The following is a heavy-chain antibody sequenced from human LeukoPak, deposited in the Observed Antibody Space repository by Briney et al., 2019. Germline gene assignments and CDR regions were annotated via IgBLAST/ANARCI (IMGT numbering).Heavy chain of an antibody. V-gene: IGHV3-23*01. CDR1: GFTFSSYA. Sequence: PGRSLRLSCAASGFTFSSYAMSWVRQAPGKGLEWVSAISGSGGSTYYADSVKGRFTISRDNSKNTLYMQMNSLRAEDTAVYYCAKDRHDYGDYYNWFDPWGQGTLVTVSS. CDR3: AKDRHDYGDYYNWFDP. D-gene: IGHD4-17*01. CDR2: ISGSGGST. J-gene: IGHJ5*02.